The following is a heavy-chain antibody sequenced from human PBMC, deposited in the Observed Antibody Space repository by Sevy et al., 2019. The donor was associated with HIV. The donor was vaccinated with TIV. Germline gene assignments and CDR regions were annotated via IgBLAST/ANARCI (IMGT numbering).Heavy chain of an antibody. Sequence: GGSLRLSCAASGFTFSSYEMNWVCQAPGKGLEWVSYISSSGSTIYYADSVKGRFTISRYNAKNSLYLQMNSLRAEDTAVYYCARPTNGYCSSTSCPPTPLDVWGQGTTVTVSS. CDR3: ARPTNGYCSSTSCPPTPLDV. J-gene: IGHJ6*02. CDR1: GFTFSSYE. D-gene: IGHD2-2*01. CDR2: ISSSGSTI. V-gene: IGHV3-48*03.